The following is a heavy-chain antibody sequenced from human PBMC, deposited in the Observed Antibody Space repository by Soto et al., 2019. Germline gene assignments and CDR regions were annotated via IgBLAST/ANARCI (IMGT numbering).Heavy chain of an antibody. Sequence: SESLSLTCTVSGGSISSYYWSWIRQPPGKGLEWIGYIYYSGSTNYNPSLKSRVTISVDTSKNQFSLKLSSVTAADTAVYYCARDYHYGGNSDWYFDLWGRGTLVTVSS. CDR3: ARDYHYGGNSDWYFDL. J-gene: IGHJ2*01. CDR1: GGSISSYY. D-gene: IGHD4-17*01. CDR2: IYYSGST. V-gene: IGHV4-59*01.